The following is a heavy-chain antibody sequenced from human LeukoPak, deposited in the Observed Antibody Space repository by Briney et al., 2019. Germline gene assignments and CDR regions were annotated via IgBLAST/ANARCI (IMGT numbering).Heavy chain of an antibody. Sequence: ASVKVSCKASGYTFTGYYMHWVRQAPGQGLEWMGWINPNSGGTNYAQKLQGRVTMTTDTSTSTAYMELRSLRSDDTAVYYCARDVYDFWSGYPYYYYMDVWGKGTTVTVSS. CDR3: ARDVYDFWSGYPYYYYMDV. D-gene: IGHD3-3*01. J-gene: IGHJ6*03. CDR1: GYTFTGYY. V-gene: IGHV1-2*02. CDR2: INPNSGGT.